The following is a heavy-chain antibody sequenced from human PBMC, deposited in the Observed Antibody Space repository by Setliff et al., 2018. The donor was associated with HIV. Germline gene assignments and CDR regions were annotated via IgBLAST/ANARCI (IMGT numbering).Heavy chain of an antibody. CDR3: ARDRYSGSSTGY. D-gene: IGHD1-26*01. J-gene: IGHJ4*02. CDR1: GFTFNNYA. CDR2: ISGSGGRT. V-gene: IGHV3-23*01. Sequence: GGSLRLSCAASGFTFNNYAMSWVRQAPGKGLEWVSDISGSGGRTYYADSVKGRFTISRDNVKNSLYLQMNSLRAEDTAVYYCARDRYSGSSTGYWGQGTLVTVSS.